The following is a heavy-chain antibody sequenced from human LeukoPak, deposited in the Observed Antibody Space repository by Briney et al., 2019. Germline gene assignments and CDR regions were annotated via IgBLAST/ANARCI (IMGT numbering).Heavy chain of an antibody. CDR3: ARGVARSSKFHFSYYFDY. CDR2: ISGSDGST. V-gene: IGHV3-23*01. CDR1: GFTFSSYA. Sequence: WGSLRLSCAASGFTFSSYAMSWVRQAPGKGLEWVSGISGSDGSTYYADSVKGRFTISRENSKNTLYLQMNSLRAEDTAVYYCARGVARSSKFHFSYYFDYWGQGTLVTVSS. D-gene: IGHD6-6*01. J-gene: IGHJ4*02.